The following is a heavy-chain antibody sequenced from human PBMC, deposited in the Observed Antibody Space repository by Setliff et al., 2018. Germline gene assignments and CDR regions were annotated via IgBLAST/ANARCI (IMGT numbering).Heavy chain of an antibody. Sequence: SETLSLTCSVSGGSMSRSNYYWGWIRQSPGKELEWIGSVYYYSGVTYYNPSLESRVTIFLDASKNQFSLTLSSVIAADTAVYYCATLPYSSGPLHDYWGQGTLVTVSS. CDR1: GGSMSRSNYY. CDR2: VYYYSGVT. V-gene: IGHV4-39*01. D-gene: IGHD6-19*01. CDR3: ATLPYSSGPLHDY. J-gene: IGHJ4*02.